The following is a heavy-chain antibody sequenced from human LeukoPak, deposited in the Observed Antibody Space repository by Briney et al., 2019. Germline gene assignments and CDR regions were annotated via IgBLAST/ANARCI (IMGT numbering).Heavy chain of an antibody. V-gene: IGHV4-39*01. CDR3: ARLHSTHSSNS. D-gene: IGHD6-13*01. Sequence: SETLSLTCTVSGGSIDSSSYYRGWIRQSPGKGLEWIGSIYSSGSTYYNPSLKSRVTISVDTSKNQFSLRLSSVTAADTAVYYCARLHSTHSSNSWGQGTLVTVSS. CDR1: GGSIDSSSYY. CDR2: IYSSGST. J-gene: IGHJ4*02.